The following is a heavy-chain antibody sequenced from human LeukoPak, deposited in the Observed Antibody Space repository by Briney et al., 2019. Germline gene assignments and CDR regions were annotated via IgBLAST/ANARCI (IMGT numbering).Heavy chain of an antibody. CDR3: ARVPVAGPYYFDY. J-gene: IGHJ4*02. D-gene: IGHD2-15*01. Sequence: ASVKVSCKASGYTFTSCDINWVRQATGQGLEWMGWINPNSGGTNYAQKFQGRVTMTRDTSISTAYMELSRLRSDDTAVYYCARVPVAGPYYFDYWGQGTLVTVSS. CDR1: GYTFTSCD. CDR2: INPNSGGT. V-gene: IGHV1-2*02.